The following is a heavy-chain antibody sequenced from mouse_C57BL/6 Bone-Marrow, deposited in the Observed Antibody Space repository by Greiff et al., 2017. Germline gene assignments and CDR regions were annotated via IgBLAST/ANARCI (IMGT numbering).Heavy chain of an antibody. D-gene: IGHD1-1*01. Sequence: QVQLQQPGAELVKPGASVKLSCKASGYTFTSYWMHWVKQRPGQGLEWIGMIHPNSGSTNYNEKFKSKATLTVDKSSSTAYMQFSSLNSADSAVYFCARPCRLLRSYFDYWGQGTTLTVSS. CDR2: IHPNSGST. CDR1: GYTFTSYW. J-gene: IGHJ2*01. V-gene: IGHV1-64*01. CDR3: ARPCRLLRSYFDY.